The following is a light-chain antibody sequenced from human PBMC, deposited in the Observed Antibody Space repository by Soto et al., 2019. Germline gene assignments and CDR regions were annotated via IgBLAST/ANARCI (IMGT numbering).Light chain of an antibody. J-gene: IGKJ1*01. V-gene: IGKV3-20*01. Sequence: EIVLTQPPGPLSVSPGDRVTLSCRASQTVNNNYLAWYQQKPGQAPRLLIYGASTPATGTPARFSGSGSGTDFTLTVSRLEPEDFAVYYCQQYGGSAPWTFGPGT. CDR1: QTVNNNY. CDR2: GAS. CDR3: QQYGGSAPWT.